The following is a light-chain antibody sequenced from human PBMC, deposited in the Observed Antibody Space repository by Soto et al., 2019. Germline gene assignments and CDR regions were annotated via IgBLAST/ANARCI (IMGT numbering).Light chain of an antibody. CDR1: QSVTSY. V-gene: IGKV3-11*01. CDR2: DPS. Sequence: EIVLTQSPATLSVSPGERATLSCRASQSVTSYLAWYQQKPGQAPRLLICDPSNRATGIPARFSGSGPGTEFTLTISRLEPEDFAVYYCQQYGSSGTFGQGTKVDIK. CDR3: QQYGSSGT. J-gene: IGKJ1*01.